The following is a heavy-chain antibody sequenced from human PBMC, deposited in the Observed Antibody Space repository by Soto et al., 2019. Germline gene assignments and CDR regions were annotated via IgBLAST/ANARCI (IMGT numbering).Heavy chain of an antibody. J-gene: IGHJ6*03. Sequence: GGSLRLSCAASGFTFSNAWMSWVRQAPGKGLEWVGRIKSKTDGGTTDYAAPVKGRFTISRDDSKNTLYLQMNSLKTEDTAVYYCTTLLGSCDFWSGYYTAGNYYYYYYMDVWGKGTTVTVSS. V-gene: IGHV3-15*01. CDR1: GFTFSNAW. D-gene: IGHD3-3*01. CDR2: IKSKTDGGTT. CDR3: TTLLGSCDFWSGYYTAGNYYYYYYMDV.